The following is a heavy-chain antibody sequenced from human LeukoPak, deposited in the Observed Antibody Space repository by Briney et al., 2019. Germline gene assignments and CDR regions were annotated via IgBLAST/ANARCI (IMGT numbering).Heavy chain of an antibody. CDR3: ARNYGGTLQYFDY. CDR2: ISPNSGGT. CDR1: GYSFNDYY. J-gene: IGHJ4*03. D-gene: IGHD4-23*01. Sequence: GASVKVSCKASGYSFNDYYIPWVREAPGQGLEWMGWISPNSGGTNYAQNFQGRVTMTRDTSITTAYMELSGLTSDDTALYYCARNYGGTLQYFDYSGHGNLVTVSS. V-gene: IGHV1-2*02.